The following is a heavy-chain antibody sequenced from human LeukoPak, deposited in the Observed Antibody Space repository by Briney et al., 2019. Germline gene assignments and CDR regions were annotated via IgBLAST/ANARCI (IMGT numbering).Heavy chain of an antibody. J-gene: IGHJ4*02. CDR2: IRGGGGTT. D-gene: IGHD6-19*01. V-gene: IGHV3-23*01. Sequence: GGSLRLSCAASGFTFSSYSMNWVRQAPGMGLEWVSRIRGGGGTTYYADSVKGRFTISRDNSKNTLYLQMNSLRAEDTAVYYCAKDKIAVAGTDYWGQGTLVTVSS. CDR3: AKDKIAVAGTDY. CDR1: GFTFSSYS.